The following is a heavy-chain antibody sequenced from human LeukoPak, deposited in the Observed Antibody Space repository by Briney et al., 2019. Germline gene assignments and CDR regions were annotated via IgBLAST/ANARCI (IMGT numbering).Heavy chain of an antibody. Sequence: GGSLRLSCAASGFTVSNNYMTWVRQAPGKGLEWVSVIYSGGSTYYADSVKGRFTISRDNSKDTVYLQMNGLRSEDTAVYYCARDPSGAEAGTRFDPWGQGTLVTVSS. V-gene: IGHV3-66*01. CDR1: GFTVSNNY. CDR3: ARDPSGAEAGTRFDP. D-gene: IGHD6-19*01. CDR2: IYSGGST. J-gene: IGHJ5*02.